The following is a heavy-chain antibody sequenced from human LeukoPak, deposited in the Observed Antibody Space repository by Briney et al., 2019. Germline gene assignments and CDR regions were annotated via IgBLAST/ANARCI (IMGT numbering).Heavy chain of an antibody. CDR3: ARLEGGFLLPGVGFDI. CDR2: IYPGDSDT. J-gene: IGHJ3*02. D-gene: IGHD3-10*01. CDR1: GYNFITYW. V-gene: IGHV5-51*04. Sequence: GESLKISCQASGYNFITYWIAWVRELPGKRLEGMGLIYPGDSDTRYSPSFEGQVTFSADKPINTAYLQWSSLKASDTAMYYCARLEGGFLLPGVGFDIWGQGTMVTVSS.